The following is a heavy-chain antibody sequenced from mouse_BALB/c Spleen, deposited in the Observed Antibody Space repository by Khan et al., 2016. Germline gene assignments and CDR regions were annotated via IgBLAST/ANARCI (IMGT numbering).Heavy chain of an antibody. D-gene: IGHD4-1*01. J-gene: IGHJ2*01. CDR3: ARGSLGRGFDY. CDR2: INTNTGEP. CDR1: GYTFTNYG. Sequence: QIQLVQSGPELKKPGETVKISCNASGYTFTNYGMNWVKQAPGKGLKWMGWINTNTGEPTYAEEFKGRFAFSLETSASTAHLQINNLKNEDTATYFGARGSLGRGFDYWGRDTTLTVSS. V-gene: IGHV9-3*02.